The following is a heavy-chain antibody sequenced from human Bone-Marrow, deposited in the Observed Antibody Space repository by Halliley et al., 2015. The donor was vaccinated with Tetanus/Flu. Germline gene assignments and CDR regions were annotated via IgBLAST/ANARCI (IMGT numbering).Heavy chain of an antibody. D-gene: IGHD3-3*01. CDR2: VYPGDSKT. J-gene: IGHJ6*02. Sequence: VQLVQSGAEVTKSGESLRISCKASGYIFSTYWIAWVRQAPGKGLEWMGVVYPGDSKTRYSLSFQGQVTISADRSINTAYLQWKGLKVSDPAIYYCARRVASIYDFSSDSGLAVWGQGTTVTVSS. CDR3: ARRVASIYDFSSDSGLAV. V-gene: IGHV5-51*01. CDR1: GYIFSTYW.